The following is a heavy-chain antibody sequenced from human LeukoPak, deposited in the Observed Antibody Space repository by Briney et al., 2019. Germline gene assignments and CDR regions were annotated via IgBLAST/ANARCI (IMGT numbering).Heavy chain of an antibody. D-gene: IGHD2-2*01. CDR2: IYYSGST. Sequence: PSETLSLTCTVSGGSISSYYWSWIRQPPGKGLEWIGYIYYSGSTNYNPSLKSRVTISVDTSKNQFSLKLSSVTAADTAVYYCARDEVPAGMDVWGQGTTVTVSS. J-gene: IGHJ6*02. V-gene: IGHV4-59*12. CDR3: ARDEVPAGMDV. CDR1: GGSISSYY.